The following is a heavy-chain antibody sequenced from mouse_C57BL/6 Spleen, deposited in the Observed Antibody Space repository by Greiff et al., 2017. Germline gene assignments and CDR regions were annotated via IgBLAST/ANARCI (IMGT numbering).Heavy chain of an antibody. CDR2: IYPRDGST. V-gene: IGHV1-78*01. Sequence: VQLQQSDAELVKPGASVKISCKVSGYTFTDHTIHWMKQRPEQGLEWIGYIYPRDGSTKYNEKFKGKATLTADKSSSTAYMQLNSLTSEDSAVYFCARRGWLLRELWYFDVWGTGTTVTVSS. CDR1: GYTFTDHT. J-gene: IGHJ1*03. D-gene: IGHD2-3*01. CDR3: ARRGWLLRELWYFDV.